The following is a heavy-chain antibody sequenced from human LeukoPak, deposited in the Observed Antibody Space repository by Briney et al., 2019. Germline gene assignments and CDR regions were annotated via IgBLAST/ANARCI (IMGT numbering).Heavy chain of an antibody. Sequence: GGSLRLSCAASGFSFNNYVMSWVRQAPGKGLEWVSAISGDGTRTYYADSVKGRFTISRDNSKNTLDLQMNSLRAEDTAIYYCAKTVVVITFRFDSWGQGSLVTVSS. CDR3: AKTVVVITFRFDS. D-gene: IGHD2-21*01. V-gene: IGHV3-23*01. J-gene: IGHJ4*02. CDR1: GFSFNNYV. CDR2: ISGDGTRT.